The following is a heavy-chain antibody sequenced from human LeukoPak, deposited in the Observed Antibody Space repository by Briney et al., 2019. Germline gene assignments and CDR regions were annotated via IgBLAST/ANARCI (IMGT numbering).Heavy chain of an antibody. D-gene: IGHD4/OR15-4a*01. CDR1: GGSISSYY. Sequence: SETLSLTCTVSGGSISSYYWSWIRQPPGKGLEWIGYIYYSGSTNYNPSLKSRLTISVDTSKNQFSLNLSSMTAADTAVYYCARAAWRGSNSRDAFDIWGQGTVVTVSS. V-gene: IGHV4-59*12. CDR2: IYYSGST. J-gene: IGHJ3*02. CDR3: ARAAWRGSNSRDAFDI.